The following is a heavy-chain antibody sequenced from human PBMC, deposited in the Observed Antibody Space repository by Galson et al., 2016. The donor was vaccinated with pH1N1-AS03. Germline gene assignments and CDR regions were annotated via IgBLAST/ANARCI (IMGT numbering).Heavy chain of an antibody. V-gene: IGHV1-18*04. CDR1: GYSFTNYG. D-gene: IGHD4-17*01. CDR3: ARAHDYVDFLLLM. J-gene: IGHJ4*02. Sequence: SVKVSCKASGYSFTNYGINWVRQAPGQGLEWMGWISAYSGDTNFAQKFQGRVTLTTDTSTSTAYMELRSLTSDDTAIYYCARAHDYVDFLLLMWGQGTLVSVSS. CDR2: ISAYSGDT.